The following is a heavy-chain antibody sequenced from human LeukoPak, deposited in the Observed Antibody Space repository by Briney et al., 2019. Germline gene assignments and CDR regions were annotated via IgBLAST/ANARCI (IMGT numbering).Heavy chain of an antibody. CDR2: ISGNGGNI. Sequence: PGGSLRLSCAASGFTFNNYAMSWVRQAPGKGLEWVSVISGNGGNIYYADSVKGRFTISRDNSKNTLYLQMNSLRAEDTAVYYCAFGSTWDLFDFWGQGTLLTVSS. J-gene: IGHJ4*02. CDR3: AFGSTWDLFDF. D-gene: IGHD7-27*01. CDR1: GFTFNNYA. V-gene: IGHV3-23*01.